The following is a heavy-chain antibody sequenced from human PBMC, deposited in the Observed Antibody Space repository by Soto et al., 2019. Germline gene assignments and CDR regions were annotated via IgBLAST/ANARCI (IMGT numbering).Heavy chain of an antibody. D-gene: IGHD3-10*01. CDR2: IYYSGST. Sequence: SETLSLTCTVSGGSISSSSYYWGWIRQPPGKGLEWIGSIYYSGSTYYNPSLKSRVTISVDTSKNQFSLKLSSVTAADTAVYYCARQPPNYYGSGSYYTDYWGQGTLVTVSS. CDR3: ARQPPNYYGSGSYYTDY. CDR1: GGSISSSSYY. J-gene: IGHJ4*02. V-gene: IGHV4-39*01.